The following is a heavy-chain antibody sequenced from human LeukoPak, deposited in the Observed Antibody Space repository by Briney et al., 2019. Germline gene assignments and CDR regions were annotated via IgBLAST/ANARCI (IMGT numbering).Heavy chain of an antibody. V-gene: IGHV4-4*07. J-gene: IGHJ4*02. CDR2: IYTGGST. Sequence: KSSETLSLTCTVSGGSISSYYWSWIRQPAGKGLEWIGRIYTGGSTNYNPSLKSRVTISVDKSKNQFSLKLSSVTAADTAVYYCARELGSLGRVDYWGQGTLVTVSS. CDR1: GGSISSYY. D-gene: IGHD7-27*01. CDR3: ARELGSLGRVDY.